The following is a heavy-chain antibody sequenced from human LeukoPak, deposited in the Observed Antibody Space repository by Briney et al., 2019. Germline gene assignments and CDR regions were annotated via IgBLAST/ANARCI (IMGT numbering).Heavy chain of an antibody. CDR2: INSDGSST. Sequence: GGSLRLSCAASGFTFSSYWMHWVRQAPGKGLVWVSRINSDGSSTSYADSVKGRFTISRDNAKNTLYLQMNSLRAEDTAAYYCARDRGYSGYDYYYYGMDVWGKGTTVTVSS. D-gene: IGHD5-12*01. CDR3: ARDRGYSGYDYYYYGMDV. CDR1: GFTFSSYW. J-gene: IGHJ6*04. V-gene: IGHV3-74*01.